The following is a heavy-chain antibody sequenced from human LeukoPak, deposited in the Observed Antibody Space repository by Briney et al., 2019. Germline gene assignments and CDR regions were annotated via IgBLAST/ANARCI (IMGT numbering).Heavy chain of an antibody. Sequence: PGVSLRLYCAASGFTFSDHYMVWLPPAPRMGREWVARSRSKAAGYTTEYGTSVRGRFTISRDVSKNSLYLQMNSLKIEDTAVYYCVRGYNGFDSWGQGTLVTVSS. J-gene: IGHJ4*02. D-gene: IGHD5-24*01. CDR3: VRGYNGFDS. V-gene: IGHV3-72*01. CDR1: GFTFSDHY. CDR2: SRSKAAGYTT.